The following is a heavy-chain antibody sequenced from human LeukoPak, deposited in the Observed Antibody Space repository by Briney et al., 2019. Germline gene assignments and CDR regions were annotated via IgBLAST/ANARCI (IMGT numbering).Heavy chain of an antibody. CDR2: IYGSGNT. Sequence: SQTLSLTCTVSGGSIISNNFYWSWIRQPAGKGLEWIGRIYGSGNTNYSPSLRSRVTIPMDTSKNQFSLNLNSVTAADTAVYFCARGWGSTSSNYFDPWGQGTLVTVSS. V-gene: IGHV4-61*02. J-gene: IGHJ5*02. CDR1: GGSIISNNFY. CDR3: ARGWGSTSSNYFDP. D-gene: IGHD2-2*01.